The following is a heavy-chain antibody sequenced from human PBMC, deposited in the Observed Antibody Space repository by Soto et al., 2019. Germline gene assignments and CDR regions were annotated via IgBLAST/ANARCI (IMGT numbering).Heavy chain of an antibody. CDR2: ISAYNGNT. V-gene: IGHV1-18*01. CDR1: GYTFSSYH. Sequence: QIQLVQSGAEVKKPGASVKVSCKASGYTFSSYHITWVRQAPGQGLEWMGWISAYNGNTNYAQNLQGRVTMTTDPSTNTAYMELRSLRSDDTSVYYCARDLPAVDYWGQGTLVTVSS. CDR3: ARDLPAVDY. J-gene: IGHJ4*02.